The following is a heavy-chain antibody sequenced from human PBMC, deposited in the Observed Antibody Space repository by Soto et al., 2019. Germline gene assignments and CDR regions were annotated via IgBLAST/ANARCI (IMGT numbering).Heavy chain of an antibody. Sequence: EVQLVESGGGLVKPGGSLRLSCAASGFTLSNVWMTWVRQAPGKGLEWVGRIRSTTDYAAPVKGRFTISVDDSKNTLYLQMNSLKTEDTAVYYCTTEDIVLMVYARDYGDHYGMGVWGQGTTVTVSS. J-gene: IGHJ6*02. CDR1: GFTLSNVW. D-gene: IGHD2-8*01. V-gene: IGHV3-15*01. CDR2: IRSTT. CDR3: TTEDIVLMVYARDYGDHYGMGV.